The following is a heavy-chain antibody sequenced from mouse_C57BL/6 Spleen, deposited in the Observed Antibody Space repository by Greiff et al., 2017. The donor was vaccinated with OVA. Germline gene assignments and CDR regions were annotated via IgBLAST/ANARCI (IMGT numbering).Heavy chain of an antibody. CDR2: IYPRDGST. CDR1: GYTFTSSD. J-gene: IGHJ4*01. V-gene: IGHV1-85*01. CDR3: AIYDYGVGDY. D-gene: IGHD2-4*01. Sequence: VQLQQSGPELVKPGASVKLSCKASGYTFTSSDINWVKQRPGQGLEWIGWIYPRDGSTKYNEKFKGKATLTVDTSSSTAYKELHSLTSEDSAVYCCAIYDYGVGDYWGRGTSVTVSS.